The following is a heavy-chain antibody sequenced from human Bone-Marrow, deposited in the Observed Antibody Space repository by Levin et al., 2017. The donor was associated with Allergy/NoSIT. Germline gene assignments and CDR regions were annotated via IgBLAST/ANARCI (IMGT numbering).Heavy chain of an antibody. D-gene: IGHD1-1*01. J-gene: IGHJ4*02. CDR2: ISSSSSTI. V-gene: IGHV3-48*01. CDR1: XXPVISES. Sequence: GGSLRLSCAASXXPVISESSKWVRQRQGKGLEWVSYISSSSSTIYYADSVKGRFTISRDNAKNSLYLQMNSLRAEDTAVYYCAIGPGGQLERIAEWGQGTLVTVSS. CDR3: AIGPGGQLERIAE.